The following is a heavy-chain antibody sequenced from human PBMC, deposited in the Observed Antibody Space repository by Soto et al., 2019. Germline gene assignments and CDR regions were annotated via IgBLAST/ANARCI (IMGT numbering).Heavy chain of an antibody. D-gene: IGHD5-18*01. J-gene: IGHJ4*02. CDR3: AKEALMGYTYAYTY. CDR1: GFTFSSYA. V-gene: IGHV3-23*01. Sequence: PGGSLRLSCAASGFTFSSYAMSWVRQAPGKGLEWVSFMSGSGGNTYYADSVRVRFAISRLNSKNTLFLQMNTQRAEDTAIYYCAKEALMGYTYAYTYWGQGTLVTVSS. CDR2: MSGSGGNT.